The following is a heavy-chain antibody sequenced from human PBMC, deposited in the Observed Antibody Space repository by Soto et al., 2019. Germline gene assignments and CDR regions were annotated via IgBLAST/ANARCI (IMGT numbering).Heavy chain of an antibody. CDR3: AKCSQAYYCYAMDV. D-gene: IGHD2-15*01. Sequence: EVQLLESGGGLVQPGGSLRLSCAASGFTFSSYAMSWVRQAPGKGLEWVSAISGSGGSTYYADSVKGRFTISRDKSKNTRYPEMNSLKAEDKAVYYWAKCSQAYYCYAMDVWGQGTTVT. V-gene: IGHV3-23*01. CDR2: ISGSGGST. CDR1: GFTFSSYA. J-gene: IGHJ6*02.